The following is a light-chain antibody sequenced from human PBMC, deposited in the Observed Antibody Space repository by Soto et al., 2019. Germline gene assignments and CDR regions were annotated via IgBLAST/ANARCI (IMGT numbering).Light chain of an antibody. J-gene: IGKJ3*01. V-gene: IGKV1-39*01. CDR1: QSISSY. CDR2: DVY. CDR3: QQSYI. Sequence: DIQMTQSPSSLSASVGYRVTITCRASQSISSYLNWYQQKPGKSPKVLIYDVYSLQSVVPSRFSGSGSGTDFTLTISSLQPEEFATYYCQQSYIFGPGTKVDIK.